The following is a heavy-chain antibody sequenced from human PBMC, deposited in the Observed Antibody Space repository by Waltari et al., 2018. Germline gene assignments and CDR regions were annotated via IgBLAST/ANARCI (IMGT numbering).Heavy chain of an antibody. D-gene: IGHD1-26*01. CDR1: GGSFSGYY. J-gene: IGHJ2*01. V-gene: IGHV4-34*01. CDR2: INHSGST. CDR3: ARGGVVGAPAVVGYFDL. Sequence: QVQLQQWGAGLLKPSETLSLTCAVYGGSFSGYYWSWIRQPPGKGLEWIGEINHSGSTNYNPSLKSRVTISVDTSKNQFSLKLSSVTAADTAVYYCARGGVVGAPAVVGYFDLWGRGTLVTVSS.